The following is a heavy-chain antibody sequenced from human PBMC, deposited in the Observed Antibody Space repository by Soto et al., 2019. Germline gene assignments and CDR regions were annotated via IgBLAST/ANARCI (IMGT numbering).Heavy chain of an antibody. CDR1: GGSISSYY. CDR2: IYTSGST. CDR3: ARVMEQLALDY. J-gene: IGHJ4*02. D-gene: IGHD6-6*01. V-gene: IGHV4-4*07. Sequence: QVQLQESGPGLVKPSETLSLTCTVSGGSISSYYWSWIGQPAGKGLEWIGRIYTSGSTNYNPPAKCRVTMSVDTSKNQFSLKLSSVTAADTAVYYCARVMEQLALDYWGQGTLVTVSS.